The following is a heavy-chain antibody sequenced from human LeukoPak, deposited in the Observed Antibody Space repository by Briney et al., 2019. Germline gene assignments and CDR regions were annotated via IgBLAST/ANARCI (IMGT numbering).Heavy chain of an antibody. CDR1: GYNFIIYY. CDR3: AREDVVLVDAVRYYYYGMDV. J-gene: IGHJ6*02. Sequence: VASVKVSCKASGYNFIIYYMHWVRQAPGQGLEWMGIINPSGGSTSYAQKFQDRVTMTRDTSTSTVYMELSSLKSEDTAVYYCAREDVVLVDAVRYYYYGMDVWGQGTTVTVSS. CDR2: INPSGGST. D-gene: IGHD2-8*01. V-gene: IGHV1-46*01.